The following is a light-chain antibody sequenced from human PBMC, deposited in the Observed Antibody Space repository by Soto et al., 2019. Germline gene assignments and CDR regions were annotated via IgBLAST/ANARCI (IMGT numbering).Light chain of an antibody. CDR2: DVS. CDR1: SSDVGTHNF. V-gene: IGLV2-14*03. J-gene: IGLJ1*01. Sequence: QSVLTQPASVSGSPGQSIAMSCTGTSSDVGTHNFVSWYQQHPGKAPKLIIYDVSNRPSGVSDRSFGSKSGNTASLTISGLQAEDEADYYCSSFTTTNTYVFGTGTKVTVL. CDR3: SSFTTTNTYV.